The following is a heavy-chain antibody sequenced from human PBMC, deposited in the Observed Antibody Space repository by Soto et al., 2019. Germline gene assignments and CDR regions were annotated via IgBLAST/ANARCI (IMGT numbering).Heavy chain of an antibody. V-gene: IGHV1-3*01. J-gene: IGHJ4*02. CDR2: INAGNGNT. Sequence: QVQLVQSGAEVKKPGASVKVSCKASGYTFTSYAMHWVRQAPGQRLEWMGWINAGNGNTKYSQKFQGRVTITRDTSASTAYMELSSLRSEDTAVYYCARAYYDFWSGYFHWGQGTLVTVSS. CDR3: ARAYYDFWSGYFH. CDR1: GYTFTSYA. D-gene: IGHD3-3*01.